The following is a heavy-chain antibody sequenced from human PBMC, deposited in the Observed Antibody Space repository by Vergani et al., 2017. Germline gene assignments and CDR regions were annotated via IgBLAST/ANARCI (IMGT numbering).Heavy chain of an antibody. CDR1: GASIRSSNYY. D-gene: IGHD6-19*01. J-gene: IGHJ5*02. CDR3: ARHSTVEWLVKLGWIDP. Sequence: QLQLQESGPGLVKPSSTLSLTCSVSGASIRSSNYYWGWIRQPPGKGLEWIASIYYSGSNYYNPSLTSRVTISVDTYKNQFSLKLSSVTAADTAVYFCARHSTVEWLVKLGWIDPWGQGILVTVSS. V-gene: IGHV4-39*01. CDR2: IYYSGSN.